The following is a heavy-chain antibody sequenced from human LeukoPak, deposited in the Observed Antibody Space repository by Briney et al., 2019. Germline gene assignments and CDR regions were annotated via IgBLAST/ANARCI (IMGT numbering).Heavy chain of an antibody. CDR1: GFTFTKYW. CDR3: ASSWSGYYPWYYYYMDV. V-gene: IGHV3-7*01. J-gene: IGHJ6*03. CDR2: IKQDGSDK. Sequence: PGDSLRLSCAASGFTFTKYWMTWVRQAPGKGLEWVGNIKQDGSDKNYMDSVKGRFTISRDNTKNSVYLQMSSLRAEDTAVYYCASSWSGYYPWYYYYMDVWGKGTTVTVSS. D-gene: IGHD3-3*01.